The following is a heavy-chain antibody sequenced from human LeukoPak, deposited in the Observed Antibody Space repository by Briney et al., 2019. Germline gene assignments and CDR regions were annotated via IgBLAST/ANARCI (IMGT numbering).Heavy chain of an antibody. V-gene: IGHV3-11*06. CDR1: GFTFTSSA. D-gene: IGHD3-22*01. CDR3: ARDGPYYYDSSGYYL. Sequence: GGSLRLSCAASGFTFTSSALSWVRQAPGKGLEWVSYISSSSSYTNYADSVKGRFTISRDNAKNSLYLQMNSLRAEDTAVYYCARDGPYYYDSSGYYLWGQGTLVTVSS. CDR2: ISSSSSYT. J-gene: IGHJ4*02.